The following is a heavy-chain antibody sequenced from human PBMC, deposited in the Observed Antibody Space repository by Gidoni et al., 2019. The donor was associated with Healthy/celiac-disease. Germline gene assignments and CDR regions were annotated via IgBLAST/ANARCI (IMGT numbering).Heavy chain of an antibody. J-gene: IGHJ5*02. CDR2: IIPILGIA. V-gene: IGHV1-69*04. CDR3: ARGLTRSVVVTAKGFGWFDP. Sequence: QVQLVQSGAEVQKPGSSVKVSCKASGGTFSSYAISWVGQAPGQGLEWMGRIIPILGIANYAQKFQGRVTITADKSTSTAYMELSSQISEDTAVYYCARGLTRSVVVTAKGFGWFDPWGQGTLVTVSS. CDR1: GGTFSSYA. D-gene: IGHD2-21*02.